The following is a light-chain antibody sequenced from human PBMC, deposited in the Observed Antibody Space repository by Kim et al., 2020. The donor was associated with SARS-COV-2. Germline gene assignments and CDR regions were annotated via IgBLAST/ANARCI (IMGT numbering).Light chain of an antibody. V-gene: IGKV1-16*01. CDR1: QDIANY. CDR3: QQYDTFPII. J-gene: IGKJ5*01. CDR2: AAS. Sequence: DIQMTQSPSSLSASVGDTVTITCRASQDIANYLAWHQQKPGKAPKSLMYAASTLENGVPSRFSGSGSGTYFTLTINSVQPEDFATYYCQQYDTFPIIFGQGTRLEIK.